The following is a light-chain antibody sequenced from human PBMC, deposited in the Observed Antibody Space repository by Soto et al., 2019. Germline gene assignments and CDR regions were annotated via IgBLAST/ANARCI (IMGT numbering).Light chain of an antibody. CDR1: QSLLDSDDGNTY. Sequence: DIVMTQTPLSLPVTPGEPASISCRSSQSLLDSDDGNTYLDWYLQKPGQSPQLLIYTLSYRASEVPDRFSGSGSGTDFTLKISRVEAEDVGVYYCMQRIEFPWTFGPGTKVDIK. CDR2: TLS. J-gene: IGKJ3*01. V-gene: IGKV2-40*01. CDR3: MQRIEFPWT.